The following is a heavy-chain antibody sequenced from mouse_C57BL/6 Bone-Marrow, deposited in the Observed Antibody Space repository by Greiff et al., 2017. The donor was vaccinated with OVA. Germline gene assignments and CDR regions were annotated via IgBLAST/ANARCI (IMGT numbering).Heavy chain of an antibody. D-gene: IGHD1-1*01. J-gene: IGHJ2*01. Sequence: EVKVEESGGGLVKPGGSLKLSCAASGFTFSSYAMSWVRQTPEKRLEWVATISDGGSYTYYPDNVKGRFTISRDNAKNNLYLQMSHLKSEDTAMYYCARGSHYYGSSYWGQGTTLTVSS. CDR3: ARGSHYYGSSY. V-gene: IGHV5-4*03. CDR1: GFTFSSYA. CDR2: ISDGGSYT.